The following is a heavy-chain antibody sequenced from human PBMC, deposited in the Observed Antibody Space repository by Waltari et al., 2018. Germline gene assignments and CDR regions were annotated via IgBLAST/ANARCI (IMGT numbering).Heavy chain of an antibody. D-gene: IGHD2-15*01. Sequence: QVQLVESGGGVVQPGRSLRLSCAASGFTFSRCGMPGVPQPPGKGLEWVAFIWYDGSGTWYADSVRGRFIISRDDSKNTLYLDMSSLRVDDTGVYYCVRGGSCSGRTTCRNWFDPWGQGTLVTVSS. J-gene: IGHJ5*02. CDR3: VRGGSCSGRTTCRNWFDP. CDR2: IWYDGSGT. V-gene: IGHV3-33*08. CDR1: GFTFSRCG.